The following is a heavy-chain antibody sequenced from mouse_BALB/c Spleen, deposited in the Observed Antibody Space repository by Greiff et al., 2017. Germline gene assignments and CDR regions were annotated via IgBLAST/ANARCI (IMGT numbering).Heavy chain of an antibody. Sequence: EVKLQESGPGLVKPSQSLSLTCTVTGYSITSDYAWNWIRQFPGNKLEWMGYISYSGSTSYNPSLKSRISITRDTSKNQFFLQLNSVTTEDTATYYCASRGKDRRAYAMDYWGQGTSVTVSS. V-gene: IGHV3-2*02. CDR1: GYSITSDYA. CDR2: ISYSGST. CDR3: ASRGKDRRAYAMDY. J-gene: IGHJ4*01. D-gene: IGHD3-3*01.